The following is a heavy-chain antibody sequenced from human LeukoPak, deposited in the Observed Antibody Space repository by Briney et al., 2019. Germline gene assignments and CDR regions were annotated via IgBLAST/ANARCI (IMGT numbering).Heavy chain of an antibody. CDR1: GFTFSSYA. Sequence: GGSPRLSCAASGFTFSSYAMHWVRQAPGKGLEWVAIISYDGSNKYYADSVKGRFTLSRDNSKNTLYLQMNSLRTEDTAVYYCARGGPLSYSGSLYGAFDIWGQGTIVTVSS. CDR3: ARGGPLSYSGSLYGAFDI. CDR2: ISYDGSNK. J-gene: IGHJ3*02. D-gene: IGHD1-26*01. V-gene: IGHV3-30-3*01.